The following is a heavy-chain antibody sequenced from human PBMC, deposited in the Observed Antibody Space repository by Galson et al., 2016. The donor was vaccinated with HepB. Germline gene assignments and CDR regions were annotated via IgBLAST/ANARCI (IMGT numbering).Heavy chain of an antibody. CDR2: IDSDGITT. CDR1: GFTFSSYW. D-gene: IGHD6-19*01. J-gene: IGHJ4*02. CDR3: AKEISVAGVNGLPSDY. Sequence: SLRLSCAASGFTFSSYWMYWVRQAPGKGLVWVSRIDSDGITTAYADSVKGRFTISRDNFKNTLYLQMNSLRAEDTAIYYCAKEISVAGVNGLPSDYWGQGTLVTVSS. V-gene: IGHV3-74*01.